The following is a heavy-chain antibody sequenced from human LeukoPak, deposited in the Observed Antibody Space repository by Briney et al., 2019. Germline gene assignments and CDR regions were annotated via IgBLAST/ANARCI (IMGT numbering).Heavy chain of an antibody. CDR3: AKVHSSGFYYPEHFQH. Sequence: PSETLSLTCAVSGGSISSSNWWSWVRQPPGKGLEWIGEIHHSGSTNYNPSLKSRVTISVDKSKNQFSLKLSSVTAADTAVYYCAKVHSSGFYYPEHFQHWGQGTLVTVSS. V-gene: IGHV4-4*02. J-gene: IGHJ1*01. CDR1: GGSISSSNW. CDR2: IHHSGST. D-gene: IGHD3-22*01.